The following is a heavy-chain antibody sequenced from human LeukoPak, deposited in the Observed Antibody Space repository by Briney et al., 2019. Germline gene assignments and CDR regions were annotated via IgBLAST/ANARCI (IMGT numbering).Heavy chain of an antibody. J-gene: IGHJ4*02. CDR2: IAYDGSYK. Sequence: GGSLRLSCAASAFTFSSFALHWVRQAPGKGLEWVAVIAYDGSYKYYADSVKGRFTISRDNSKNTLYLQMNSLRAEDTALYFCAKKAQYNGNYPLDYWGQGTLVTVSS. V-gene: IGHV3-30*04. CDR1: AFTFSSFA. D-gene: IGHD1-26*01. CDR3: AKKAQYNGNYPLDY.